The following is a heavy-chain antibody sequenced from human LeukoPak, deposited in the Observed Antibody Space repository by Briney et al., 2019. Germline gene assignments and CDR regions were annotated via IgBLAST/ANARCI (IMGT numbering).Heavy chain of an antibody. CDR2: IIPILGIA. D-gene: IGHD6-13*01. J-gene: IGHJ6*02. CDR1: GGTFGSYA. CDR3: APAIAAAGPYYYYGMDV. V-gene: IGHV1-69*04. Sequence: ASVKVSCKASGGTFGSYAISWVRQAPGQGLEWMGRIIPILGIANYAQKFQGRVTITADKSTSTAYMELSSLRSEDTAVYYCAPAIAAAGPYYYYGMDVWGQGTTVTVSS.